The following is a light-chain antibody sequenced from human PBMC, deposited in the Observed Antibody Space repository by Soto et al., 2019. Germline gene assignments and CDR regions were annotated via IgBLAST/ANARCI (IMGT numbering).Light chain of an antibody. J-gene: IGKJ1*01. Sequence: DIQMTQSPSSLFASVGDRVTITCRESQSISFFLNWYQQKSGKVPKLLISAAPSLQRGVPSRFSGSGSETDFNHSISSLKPEDFETYYCHHRYNTQWTLGQGTELDIK. CDR3: HHRYNTQWT. CDR1: QSISFF. V-gene: IGKV1-39*01. CDR2: AAP.